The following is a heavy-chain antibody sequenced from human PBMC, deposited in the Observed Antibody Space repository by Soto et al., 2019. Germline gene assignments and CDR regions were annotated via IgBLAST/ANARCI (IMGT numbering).Heavy chain of an antibody. CDR3: ARDRGSGRTTSNGFDI. Sequence: ASVKVSCKASGYTFTGYYMHWVRQAPGQGLEWMGWINPNSGGTNYAQKFQGWVTMTRDTSISTAYMELSRLRSDDTAVYYCARDRGSGRTTSNGFDIWCQGTMVTVPS. CDR2: INPNSGGT. CDR1: GYTFTGYY. J-gene: IGHJ3*02. V-gene: IGHV1-2*04. D-gene: IGHD6-19*01.